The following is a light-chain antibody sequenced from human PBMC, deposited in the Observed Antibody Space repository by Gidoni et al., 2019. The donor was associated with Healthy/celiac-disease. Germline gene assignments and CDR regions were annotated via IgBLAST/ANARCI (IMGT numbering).Light chain of an antibody. CDR2: GAS. J-gene: IGKJ2*03. Sequence: EIVMTQSPATLSVSPGERATLSCRASQSVSSNLAWYQQKPGQAPRLLIYGASTRATGIPARFSGCGSGTEFTLTISSLQSEDFAVYYCQQYNNWPSMYSFGQGTKLEIK. CDR1: QSVSSN. V-gene: IGKV3D-15*01. CDR3: QQYNNWPSMYS.